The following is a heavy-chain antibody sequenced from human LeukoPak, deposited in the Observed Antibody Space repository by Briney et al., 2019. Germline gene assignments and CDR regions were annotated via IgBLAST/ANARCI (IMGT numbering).Heavy chain of an antibody. CDR3: ARVTNSGSYHAYYFDY. CDR1: GFTSSDFA. V-gene: IGHV3-30*04. CDR2: ISYDGNNK. J-gene: IGHJ4*02. Sequence: GGSLRLSCAASGFTSSDFAIHWVRQAPGEGLEWVSVISYDGNNKYYSDSVKGRFTISRDNAKNSLYLQMNSLRAEDTALYYCARVTNSGSYHAYYFDYWGQGTLVTVSS. D-gene: IGHD3-10*01.